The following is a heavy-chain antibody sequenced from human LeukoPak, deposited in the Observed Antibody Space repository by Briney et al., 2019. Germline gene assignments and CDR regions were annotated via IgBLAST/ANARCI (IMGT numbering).Heavy chain of an antibody. CDR2: IRSKTNGGTT. J-gene: IGHJ4*02. V-gene: IGHV3-15*01. CDR3: AHRDTTMVSVDY. Sequence: SWIRQPPGKGLEWVGRIRSKTNGGTTDYAAPVKGRFTISRDDSKNTLYLQMNSLTTEDTAVYFCAHRDTTMVSVDYWDQGTLVTVSS. D-gene: IGHD5-18*01.